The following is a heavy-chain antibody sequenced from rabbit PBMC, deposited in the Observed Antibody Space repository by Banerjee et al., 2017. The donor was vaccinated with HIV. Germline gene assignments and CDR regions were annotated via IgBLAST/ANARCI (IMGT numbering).Heavy chain of an antibody. J-gene: IGHJ4*01. CDR2: IFGGSSGST. Sequence: QSLEESGGGLVQPGASLTLTCKASGFSLISGHDMCWVRQAPGKGLEWVACIFGGSSGSTYYASWAKGRFTISKPSSTTVTLQMTSLTAADTATYFCVRAGVYAGSSSYTGFDFNLWGQGTLVTVS. CDR3: VRAGVYAGSSSYTGFDFNL. D-gene: IGHD8-1*01. V-gene: IGHV1S40*01. CDR1: GFSLISGHD.